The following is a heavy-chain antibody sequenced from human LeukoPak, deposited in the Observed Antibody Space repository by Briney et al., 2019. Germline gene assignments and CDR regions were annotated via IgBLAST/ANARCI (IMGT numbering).Heavy chain of an antibody. V-gene: IGHV3-21*04. CDR2: ISSSTSYI. Sequence: PGGSLRLSCAASGFTFSSYEMNWVRQAPGKGLEWISSISSSTSYIYYADSVKGRFTISRDNAKNSLYLQMNSLRAEDTALYYCARGPLATVTTPPPEYFQHWGQGTLVTVSS. CDR1: GFTFSSYE. D-gene: IGHD4-17*01. CDR3: ARGPLATVTTPPPEYFQH. J-gene: IGHJ1*01.